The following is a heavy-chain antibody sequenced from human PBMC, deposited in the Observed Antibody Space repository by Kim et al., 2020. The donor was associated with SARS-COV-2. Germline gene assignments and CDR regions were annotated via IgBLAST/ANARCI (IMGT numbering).Heavy chain of an antibody. D-gene: IGHD3-10*01. Sequence: SETLSLTCTVSGGSISSGGYYWSWIRQHPGKGLEWIGYIYYSGSTYYNPSLKSRVTISVDTSKNQFSLKLSSVTAADTAVYYCARIESRGSGSYYNPTFDYWGQGTLVTVSS. J-gene: IGHJ4*02. CDR1: GGSISSGGYY. CDR2: IYYSGST. V-gene: IGHV4-31*03. CDR3: ARIESRGSGSYYNPTFDY.